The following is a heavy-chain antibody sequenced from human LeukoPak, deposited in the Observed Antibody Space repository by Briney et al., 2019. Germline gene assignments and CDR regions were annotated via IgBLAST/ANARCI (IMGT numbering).Heavy chain of an antibody. V-gene: IGHV3-23*01. CDR1: GFTFSSYA. D-gene: IGHD6-13*01. CDR2: ISGSGGST. J-gene: IGHJ4*02. Sequence: GGSLRLSCAASGFTFSSYAMSWVRQAPGKGLEWVSAISGSGGSTYYADSVKGRFTISRDNAKNSLYLQMNSLRAEDTAVYYCARAMYPGIAAAGEDYWGQGTLVTVSS. CDR3: ARAMYPGIAAAGEDY.